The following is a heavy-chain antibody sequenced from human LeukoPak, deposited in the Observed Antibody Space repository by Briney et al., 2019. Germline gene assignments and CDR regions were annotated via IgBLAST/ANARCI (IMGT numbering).Heavy chain of an antibody. D-gene: IGHD1-14*01. CDR2: IGAGGGRT. Sequence: PGGSLRLSCTASGFTFPSYAMNWVRQAPGKGLEWVSGIGAGGGRTNIAASVKGRFTISRDNSKNSLFLQMDSLRPDDTAIYYCARADGDHLFYYYMDVWGKGTTVTVSS. V-gene: IGHV3-23*01. CDR1: GFTFPSYA. CDR3: ARADGDHLFYYYMDV. J-gene: IGHJ6*03.